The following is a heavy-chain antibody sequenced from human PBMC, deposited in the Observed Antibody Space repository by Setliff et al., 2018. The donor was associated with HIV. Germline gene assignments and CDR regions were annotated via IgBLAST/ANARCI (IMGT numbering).Heavy chain of an antibody. V-gene: IGHV4-34*01. D-gene: IGHD3-3*01. CDR1: GGSFSDYY. CDR3: ARPLTTSYNFWGDAFAI. Sequence: PSETLSLTCAVYGGSFSDYYWSWIRQPPGKGLDWIGEINHSGSTNYNQSLRSRVTISVHTSKNHFSLKLTPVTAADTAIYYCARPLTTSYNFWGDAFAIWGQGTMVTVSS. CDR2: INHSGST. J-gene: IGHJ3*02.